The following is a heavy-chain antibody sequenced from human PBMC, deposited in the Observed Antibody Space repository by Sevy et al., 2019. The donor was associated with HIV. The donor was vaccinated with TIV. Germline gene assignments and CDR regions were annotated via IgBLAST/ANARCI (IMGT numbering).Heavy chain of an antibody. D-gene: IGHD5-12*01. CDR2: IHYSGGT. J-gene: IGHJ4*02. V-gene: IGHV4-30-4*01. Sequence: SETLSLTCTVSGGFISSSDSYWSWIRQPPGKGLEWIGYIHYSGGTYYNPFLKSRVAMSVDTSEKQFSLKLGFLTAADTAVYYCASKRGYNHGPFDYWGQGTLVTVSS. CDR3: ASKRGYNHGPFDY. CDR1: GGFISSSDSY.